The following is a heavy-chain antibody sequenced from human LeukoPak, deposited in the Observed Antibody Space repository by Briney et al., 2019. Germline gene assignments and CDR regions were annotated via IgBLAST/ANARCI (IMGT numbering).Heavy chain of an antibody. V-gene: IGHV1-46*01. CDR1: GYTFTSYD. J-gene: IGHJ3*02. CDR2: INPSGGST. Sequence: ASVKVSCKASGYTFTSYDINWVRQATGQGLEWMGIINPSGGSTSYAQKFQGRVTMTRDTSTSTVYMELSSLRSEDTAVYYCARESGDYGGNSKAFDIWGQGTMVTVSS. D-gene: IGHD4-23*01. CDR3: ARESGDYGGNSKAFDI.